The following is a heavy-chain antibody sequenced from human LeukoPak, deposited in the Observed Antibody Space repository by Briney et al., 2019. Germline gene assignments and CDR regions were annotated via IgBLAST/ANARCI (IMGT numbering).Heavy chain of an antibody. Sequence: SETLSLTCTLSGGSISSGDYYWSWIRQPPGKGLEWNGYIYYSGSTYYNPSLKSRVAISVDTSKNQFSLKLSSVTDADTAVYYCARVKVGYDSSGYPYFDYWGQGTLVTVSS. J-gene: IGHJ4*02. CDR1: GGSISSGDYY. CDR2: IYYSGST. CDR3: ARVKVGYDSSGYPYFDY. V-gene: IGHV4-30-4*01. D-gene: IGHD3-22*01.